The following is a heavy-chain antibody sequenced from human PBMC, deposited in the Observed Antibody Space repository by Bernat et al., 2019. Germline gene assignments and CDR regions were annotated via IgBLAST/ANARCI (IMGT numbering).Heavy chain of an antibody. CDR3: ARDFFIVSTIFSQHDFWCHF. Sequence: QVHLVESGGGVVQPGRSLRLSCAASGFSFSSYSMHWVRQAPGKGLEWVSIISHDGSNKYYADSVKGRFTISRDNSKNTVYLQMSSLRADDTAVYYCARDFFIVSTIFSQHDFWCHFWGQGTLVIVS. CDR2: ISHDGSNK. J-gene: IGHJ4*02. D-gene: IGHD5/OR15-5a*01. CDR1: GFSFSSYS. V-gene: IGHV3-30-3*01.